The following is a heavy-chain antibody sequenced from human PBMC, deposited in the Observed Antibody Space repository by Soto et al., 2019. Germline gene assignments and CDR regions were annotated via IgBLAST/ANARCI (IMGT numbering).Heavy chain of an antibody. CDR1: GYSFTSYW. V-gene: IGHV5-51*01. CDR2: IYPGDSDT. J-gene: IGHJ3*02. CDR3: ARPLRHYYDSSGSPDAFDI. Sequence: PGGSLKISCKGSGYSFTSYWIGWVRQMPGKGLEWMGIIYPGDSDTRYSPSFQGQVTISADKSISTAYLQWSSLKASDTAMYYCARPLRHYYDSSGSPDAFDIWGQGTMVTVSS. D-gene: IGHD3-22*01.